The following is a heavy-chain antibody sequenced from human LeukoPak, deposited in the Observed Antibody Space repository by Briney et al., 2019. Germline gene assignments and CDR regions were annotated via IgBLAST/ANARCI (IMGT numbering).Heavy chain of an antibody. CDR2: IIREGTGT. Sequence: GGSLRLSCAPSGFGLSSHVMHWVRQAPGKGLVWVSRIIREGTGTDSADSVKGRFTISRDIDTNTLYLEMNSLRAEDTAMYCCARAAGYGAGSYGFSIWGQGTTVTVSS. J-gene: IGHJ3*02. D-gene: IGHD3-10*01. CDR3: ARAAGYGAGSYGFSI. CDR1: GFGLSSHV. V-gene: IGHV3-74*01.